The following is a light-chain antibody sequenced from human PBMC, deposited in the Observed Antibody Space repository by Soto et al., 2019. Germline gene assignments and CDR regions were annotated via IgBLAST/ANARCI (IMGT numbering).Light chain of an antibody. V-gene: IGLV2-8*01. Sequence: QSALTQPPSASGSPGQSVTISCTGTSSDVGGYKYVSWYQQHPGKAPKLMIYEVTKRPSGVPDRFSGSKSGNTASLTVSGLQAEDEADYYCSSYAGSKNFVVFGGGTKLTVL. J-gene: IGLJ2*01. CDR2: EVT. CDR3: SSYAGSKNFVV. CDR1: SSDVGGYKY.